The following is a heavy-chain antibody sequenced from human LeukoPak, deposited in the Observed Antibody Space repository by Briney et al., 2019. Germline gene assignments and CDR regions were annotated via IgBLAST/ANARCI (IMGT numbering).Heavy chain of an antibody. Sequence: PSETLSLTCAVYGGSFSNFYWSWIRQPPGKGLEWIGEINHGGGTNYNPSLKSRVTIAVATSKTHFSLKLNSVTAADTAVYYCARNLYYDVVFDIWGQGTMVTVSS. CDR2: INHGGGT. CDR3: ARNLYYDVVFDI. V-gene: IGHV4-34*01. CDR1: GGSFSNFY. J-gene: IGHJ3*02. D-gene: IGHD3-22*01.